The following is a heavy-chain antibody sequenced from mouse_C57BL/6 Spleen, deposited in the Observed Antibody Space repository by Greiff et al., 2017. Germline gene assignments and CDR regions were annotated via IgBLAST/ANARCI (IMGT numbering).Heavy chain of an antibody. CDR3: ARPADFDY. CDR1: GYTFTDYY. J-gene: IGHJ2*01. Sequence: EVQLQQSGPELVKPGASVKISCKASGYTFTDYYMNWVKQSHGKSLEWIGDINPNNGGTSYNQKFKGKATLTVDKSTSTAYMELRSLTSEDPAVYYCARPADFDYWGQGTTLTVSS. CDR2: INPNNGGT. V-gene: IGHV1-26*01.